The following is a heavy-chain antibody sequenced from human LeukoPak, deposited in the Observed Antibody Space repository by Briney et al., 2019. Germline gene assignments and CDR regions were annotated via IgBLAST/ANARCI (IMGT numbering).Heavy chain of an antibody. Sequence: ASVTVSCKASGGTFSSYAISWVRQAPGQGLEWMGWISAYNGNTNYAQKLQGRVTMTTDTSTSTAYMELRSLRSDDTAVYYCARVVELRNYYYYMDVWGKGTTVTVSS. V-gene: IGHV1-18*01. CDR3: ARVVELRNYYYYMDV. CDR1: GGTFSSYA. CDR2: ISAYNGNT. D-gene: IGHD1-7*01. J-gene: IGHJ6*03.